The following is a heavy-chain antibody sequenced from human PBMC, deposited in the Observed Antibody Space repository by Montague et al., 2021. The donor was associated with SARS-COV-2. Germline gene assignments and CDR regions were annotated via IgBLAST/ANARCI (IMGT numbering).Heavy chain of an antibody. V-gene: IGHV4-39*02. CDR1: GGSISSSGYY. CDR3: ASLPPYRFNINGQYYNAVDI. J-gene: IGHJ3*02. Sequence: SETLSLTCTVSGGSISSSGYYWGWIRQPPGKGLEWIGSIYYSGNTYYTPSLQSPVTISVDTSKNHFSLRLNSMTAADTAVYYCASLPPYRFNINGQYYNAVDIWGQGTMVTVSS. D-gene: IGHD2/OR15-2a*01. CDR2: IYYSGNT.